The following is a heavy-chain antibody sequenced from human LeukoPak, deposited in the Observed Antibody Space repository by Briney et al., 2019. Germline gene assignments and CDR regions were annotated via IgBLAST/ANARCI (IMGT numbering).Heavy chain of an antibody. J-gene: IGHJ4*02. CDR1: GYTLTSYD. V-gene: IGHV1-2*02. CDR3: ARDVEGMTPFDY. Sequence: GASVKVSCKASGYTLTSYDINWVRQATGQGLEWMGWINPNSGGTNYAQKFQGRVTMTRDTSISTAYMELSRLRSDDTAVYYCARDVEGMTPFDYWGQGTLVTVSS. CDR2: INPNSGGT.